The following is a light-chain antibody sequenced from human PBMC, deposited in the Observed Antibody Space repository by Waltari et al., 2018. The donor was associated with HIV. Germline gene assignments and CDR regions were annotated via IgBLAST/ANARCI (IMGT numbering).Light chain of an antibody. Sequence: SHELTQPPSVSVSPGQTARITCSGDALPKQYAYWYQQKPGQAPVLVIYKDSERPSGIPEQFSGSSSGTIVTLTISGVQAEDEADYYCQSPDSSGTWVFGGGTKLTVL. J-gene: IGLJ3*02. V-gene: IGLV3-25*03. CDR1: ALPKQY. CDR2: KDS. CDR3: QSPDSSGTWV.